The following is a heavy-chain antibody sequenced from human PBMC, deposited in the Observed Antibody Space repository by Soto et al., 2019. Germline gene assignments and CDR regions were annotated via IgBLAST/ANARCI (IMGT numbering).Heavy chain of an antibody. CDR2: VYHNGGP. Sequence: QVQLQESGPGLVKPSGTLSLTCAVSDGFISSSNYWSWVRQPPGKGLEWIGQVYHNGGPSYNPSLRSRVTMPTAKSKPQSSLNLTALTGAHTAVYFCAGNGSRLFDYWGPGHLVTVSS. CDR1: DGFISSSNY. CDR3: AGNGSRLFDY. V-gene: IGHV4-4*02. D-gene: IGHD2-15*01. J-gene: IGHJ4*02.